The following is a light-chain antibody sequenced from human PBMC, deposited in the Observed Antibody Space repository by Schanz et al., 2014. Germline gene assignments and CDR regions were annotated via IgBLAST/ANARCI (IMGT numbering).Light chain of an antibody. Sequence: QSVLTQPPSVSGAPGQRVTISCTGSSSNIGANYPVHWYQQLPGTVPKLLIYANTNRPSGVPDRFSGSKSGTSASLAITGLQAEDEADYYYCSYAGIYASPWVFGGGTKLTVL. CDR2: ANT. CDR3: CSYAGIYASPWV. J-gene: IGLJ3*02. CDR1: SSNIGANYP. V-gene: IGLV1-40*01.